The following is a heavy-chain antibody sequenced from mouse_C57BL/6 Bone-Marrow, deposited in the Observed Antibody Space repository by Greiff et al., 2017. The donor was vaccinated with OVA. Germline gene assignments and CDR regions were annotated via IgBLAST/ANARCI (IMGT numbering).Heavy chain of an antibody. CDR1: GYAFSSSW. CDR2: IYPGDGDT. J-gene: IGHJ4*01. V-gene: IGHV1-82*01. Sequence: VKVVESGPELVKPGASVTISCKASGYAFSSSWLNWVKQRPGKGLEWIGRIYPGDGDTNYNGKFKGKATLTADKSSSTAYMQLSSLTSEDSAVYFCARGLAPAMDYWGQGTSVTVSS. D-gene: IGHD3-1*01. CDR3: ARGLAPAMDY.